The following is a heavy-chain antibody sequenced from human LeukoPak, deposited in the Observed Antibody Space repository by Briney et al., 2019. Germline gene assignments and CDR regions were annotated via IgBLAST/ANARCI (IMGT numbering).Heavy chain of an antibody. CDR3: KKGGPYTAMVYFFDC. CDR1: GFTFDDYA. V-gene: IGHV3-9*01. J-gene: IGHJ4*02. D-gene: IGHD5-18*01. Sequence: GGSLRLSCAASGFTFDDYAMHWVRQAPGKGLEWVSGISWNSGTIDYAESVKGRFTISRDNAKNSLYLQMNSLTSEDTALYYCKKGGPYTAMVYFFDCWGQGTLVTVSS. CDR2: ISWNSGTI.